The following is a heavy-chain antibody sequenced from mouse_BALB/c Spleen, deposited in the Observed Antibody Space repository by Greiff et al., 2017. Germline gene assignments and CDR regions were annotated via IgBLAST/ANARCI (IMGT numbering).Heavy chain of an antibody. D-gene: IGHD2-14*01. CDR1: GYTFTSYY. CDR3: TRGRYGYYYAMDY. CDR2: INPSNGGT. J-gene: IGHJ4*01. Sequence: QVQLQQSGAELVKPGASVKLSCKASGYTFTSYYMYWVKQRPGQGLEWIGEINPSNGGTNFNEKFKSKATLTVDKSSSTAYMQLSSLTSEDSAVFYCTRGRYGYYYAMDYWGQGTSVTVSS. V-gene: IGHV1S81*02.